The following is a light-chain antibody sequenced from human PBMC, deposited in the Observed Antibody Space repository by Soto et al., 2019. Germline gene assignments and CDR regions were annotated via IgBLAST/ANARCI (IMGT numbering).Light chain of an antibody. CDR2: SGS. V-gene: IGKV2-28*01. CDR3: MQALQTPVT. Sequence: EIVLTQSSLSLPVTPGEPASISCRSSQSLLHSDGYNYLEWYLQKPGQSPQLLIYSGSHRASGVHDRFSGSGSGTNFTLKISRVEAEDVGIYYCMQALQTPVTFGGGTKVEI. J-gene: IGKJ4*01. CDR1: QSLLHSDGYNY.